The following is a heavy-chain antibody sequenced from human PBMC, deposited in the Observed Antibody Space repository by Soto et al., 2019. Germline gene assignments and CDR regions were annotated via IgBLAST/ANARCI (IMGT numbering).Heavy chain of an antibody. J-gene: IGHJ4*02. Sequence: PSETLSLTCTVSGGSVLSGAHYWTWIRQRPGKGLEWIGKIFFSGDTHYNPALKSRLFFSIDTANNQLSLKLTSVTPADTDIYYCARDNYGAMLDFWGPGTMATVPS. CDR3: ARDNYGAMLDF. CDR2: IFFSGDT. D-gene: IGHD2-2*01. CDR1: GGSVLSGAHY. V-gene: IGHV4-31*03.